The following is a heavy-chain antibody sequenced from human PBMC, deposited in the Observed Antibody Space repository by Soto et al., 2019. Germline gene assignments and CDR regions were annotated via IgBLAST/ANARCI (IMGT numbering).Heavy chain of an antibody. CDR1: GFTFSSYW. CDR3: ARGGHCSRTSCYTPRSAFDI. D-gene: IGHD2-2*02. V-gene: IGHV3-7*01. Sequence: EVQLVESGGGLVQPGGSLRLSCAASGFTFSSYWMSWVRQAPVKVLERAANIKQDGSEKYYVDSVKGRFTISRDNAKNALYLQVNSLRAEDTSVYYCARGGHCSRTSCYTPRSAFDIWGPGTMVTVSS. J-gene: IGHJ3*02. CDR2: IKQDGSEK.